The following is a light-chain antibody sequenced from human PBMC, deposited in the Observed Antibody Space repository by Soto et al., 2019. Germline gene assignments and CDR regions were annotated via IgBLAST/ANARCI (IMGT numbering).Light chain of an antibody. Sequence: DIQMTQSPSTLSASVGDRVTITCRASRSISNWLAWYQQRPGIAPKLLIFDASILQSGVPSRFSGSGSGTEFTLSISRLQTDDFETYYCQQSYSIPRTFGQGTKVDIK. J-gene: IGKJ1*01. CDR1: RSISNW. CDR3: QQSYSIPRT. V-gene: IGKV1-5*01. CDR2: DAS.